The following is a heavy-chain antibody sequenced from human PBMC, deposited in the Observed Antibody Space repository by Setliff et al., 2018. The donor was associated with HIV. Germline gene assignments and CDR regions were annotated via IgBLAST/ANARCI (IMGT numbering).Heavy chain of an antibody. J-gene: IGHJ4*02. Sequence: GGSLRLSCEASAFIFSSYGMHWVRQAPGEGLEWISYNGIINGAKHYADSMEGRFTISRDDAKNSLYLQMDSLRAEDTSVYYCASGSGCYDYWGQGNMVTVSS. CDR2: NGIINGAK. CDR1: AFIFSSYG. D-gene: IGHD1-26*01. CDR3: ASGSGCYDY. V-gene: IGHV3-48*01.